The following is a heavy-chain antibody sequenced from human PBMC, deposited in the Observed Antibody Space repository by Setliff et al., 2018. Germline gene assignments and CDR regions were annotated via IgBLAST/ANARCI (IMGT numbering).Heavy chain of an antibody. Sequence: ASVNVSCKASGYSLTRYCMHWVRQAPGQGLEWMGIINPGGGSASYAEKFQGRVTMTRDTSTSTFYMEVNILRSDDTAVYYCARGGMAAANRKGVFEYWGQGTLVTVSS. CDR3: ARGGMAAANRKGVFEY. D-gene: IGHD6-13*01. V-gene: IGHV1-46*01. J-gene: IGHJ4*02. CDR2: INPGGGSA. CDR1: GYSLTRYC.